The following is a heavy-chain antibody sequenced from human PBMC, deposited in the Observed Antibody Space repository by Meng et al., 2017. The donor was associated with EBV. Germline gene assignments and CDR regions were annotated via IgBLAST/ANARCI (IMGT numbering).Heavy chain of an antibody. CDR1: GCSLSTRGVG. D-gene: IGHD6-6*01. CDR3: AHIIAARPFDY. V-gene: IGHV2-5*02. CDR2: IYWDDDK. Sequence: IPLKQSGPALVKPTQTLTLTCIFSGCSLSTRGVGVGWIPPPTGKALEWLALIYWDDDKRYSPSLKSRLTITTDTSKNQVVLTLTTMDPVDAATYYCAHIIAARPFDYWGQGTLVTVSS. J-gene: IGHJ4*02.